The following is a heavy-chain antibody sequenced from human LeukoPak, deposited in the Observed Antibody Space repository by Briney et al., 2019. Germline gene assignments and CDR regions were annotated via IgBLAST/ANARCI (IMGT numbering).Heavy chain of an antibody. CDR2: ISSSSSYI. CDR1: GFTFSGYT. Sequence: GGSLRLSCAASGFTFSGYTMNWVRQAPGTGLEWVSSISSSSSYIYFADSVKGRFTISRDNAKNSLYLQMNSLRAEDTAFYYCARYPLSYTGNWHYFFDYWGQGTLLTVSS. D-gene: IGHD1-7*01. J-gene: IGHJ4*02. V-gene: IGHV3-21*04. CDR3: ARYPLSYTGNWHYFFDY.